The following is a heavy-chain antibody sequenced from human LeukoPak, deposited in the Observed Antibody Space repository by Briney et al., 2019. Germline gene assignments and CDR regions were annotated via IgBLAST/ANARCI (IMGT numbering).Heavy chain of an antibody. D-gene: IGHD2-15*01. J-gene: IGHJ4*02. Sequence: SETLSLTCTVSGGSISSYYWSWIRQPPGKGLEWIGYIYYSGSTNYNPSLKSRVTISVDTSKNQFSLKLSSVTAADTAVYYCVRVSSAVVAPFDYWGQGTLVTVSS. V-gene: IGHV4-59*01. CDR1: GGSISSYY. CDR3: VRVSSAVVAPFDY. CDR2: IYYSGST.